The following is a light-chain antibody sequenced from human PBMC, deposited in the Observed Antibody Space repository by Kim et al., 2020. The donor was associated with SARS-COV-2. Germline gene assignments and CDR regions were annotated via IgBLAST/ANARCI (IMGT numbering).Light chain of an antibody. J-gene: IGKJ1*01. V-gene: IGKV1-5*03. Sequence: VGDIVTTTCRARESISNWLACYQQTPGNAPKLLIYKSCSLESGASSRFSGSGSGTEFTLTISSLQPDYFATYYCQQYNRYWMFGQGTKVDIK. CDR1: ESISNW. CDR2: KSC. CDR3: QQYNRYWM.